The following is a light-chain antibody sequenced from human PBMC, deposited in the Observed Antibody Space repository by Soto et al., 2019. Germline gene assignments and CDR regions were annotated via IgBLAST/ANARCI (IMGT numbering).Light chain of an antibody. Sequence: QSVLTQPPSASGTPGQRVTISCSGSSSNIGSNTANWYQQVPGTAPKLLIHSSNQRPSGVPDRFSGSKSGTSASLAFSWFQSEDEADYYCAACDDSLNAWVFGGGTKLTVL. CDR3: AACDDSLNAWV. CDR1: SSNIGSNT. J-gene: IGLJ3*02. V-gene: IGLV1-44*01. CDR2: SSN.